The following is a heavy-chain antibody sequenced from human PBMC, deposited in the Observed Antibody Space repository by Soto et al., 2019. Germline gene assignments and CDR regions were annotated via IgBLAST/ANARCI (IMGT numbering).Heavy chain of an antibody. D-gene: IGHD3-10*01. J-gene: IGHJ1*01. V-gene: IGHV4-34*01. CDR2: LNDSGGT. CDR3: ARARGWVQH. Sequence: SETLSLTSAVHGGSFSGYYWSWIRQPPGKGLEWIGELNDSGGTNYNASLKSRVTISGDMSKNQFSLKLSFVTAAETPMYYCARARGWVQHWGPGTLVTVSS. CDR1: GGSFSGYY.